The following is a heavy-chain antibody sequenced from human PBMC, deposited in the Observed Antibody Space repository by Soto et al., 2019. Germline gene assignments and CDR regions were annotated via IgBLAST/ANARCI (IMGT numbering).Heavy chain of an antibody. V-gene: IGHV4-30-2*01. CDR2: IYHSGST. J-gene: IGHJ5*02. CDR3: ETSNWSDP. Sequence: SETLSLTCAVSGGSISSGGSSWSWIRQPPGKGLEWIGYIYHSGSTYYNPSLKSRVTISVDTSKNQFSLKLSSVTAADTAVYYCETSNWSDPWGQGTLVTVSS. CDR1: GGSISSGGSS. D-gene: IGHD2-2*01.